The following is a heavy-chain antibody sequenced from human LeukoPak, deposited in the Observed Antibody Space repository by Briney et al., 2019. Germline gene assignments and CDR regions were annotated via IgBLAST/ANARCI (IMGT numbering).Heavy chain of an antibody. CDR2: ISGSGGST. D-gene: IGHD3-9*01. CDR1: GFTFSSYA. CDR3: AKAFSYYDILTGYSY. Sequence: GGPLRLSCAASGFTFSSYAMSWVRQAPGKGLGWVSAISGSGGSTYYADSVKGRFTISRDNSKNTLYLQMNSLRAEDTAVYYCAKAFSYYDILTGYSYWGQGTLVTVSS. J-gene: IGHJ4*02. V-gene: IGHV3-23*01.